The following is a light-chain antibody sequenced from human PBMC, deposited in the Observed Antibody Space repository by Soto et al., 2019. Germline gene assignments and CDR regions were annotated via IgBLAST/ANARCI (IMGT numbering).Light chain of an antibody. V-gene: IGKV1-5*03. CDR2: KAC. J-gene: IGKJ4*01. CDR1: QNINTW. Sequence: DIQMTQSPSTLSASVGDRVTITCRASQNINTWLAWYQQKPGKAPKLLIYKACNLESGVPSRFSGSGSGTDFTLTISSLQPDDFATYHCQQYESFFPLTFGGGTKVDIK. CDR3: QQYESFFPLT.